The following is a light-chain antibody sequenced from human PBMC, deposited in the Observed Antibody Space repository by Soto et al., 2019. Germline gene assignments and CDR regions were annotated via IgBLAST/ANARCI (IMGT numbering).Light chain of an antibody. J-gene: IGLJ2*01. V-gene: IGLV2-11*01. Sequence: QSVLTQPRSVSGSPGQSVTISCTGTSSDVGGYNYVSWYQQHPGKAPKLMIYDVSKRPSGVPDRFSGSKSGNTASLTISGFQAEDEADYYCCSYAGSYLVIFGGGTKLTVL. CDR3: CSYAGSYLVI. CDR2: DVS. CDR1: SSDVGGYNY.